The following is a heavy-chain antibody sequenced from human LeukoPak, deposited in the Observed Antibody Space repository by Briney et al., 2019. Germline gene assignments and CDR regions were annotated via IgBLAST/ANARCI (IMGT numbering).Heavy chain of an antibody. Sequence: GGSLRLSCAASGFTFSSYAMSWVRQTPGKGLEWVSAISGSGGSTYYADSVKGRFTISRDNSKNTLYLQMNSLRAEDTAVYYCAKYLIAVAGIYYYYGMDVWGQGTTVTVSS. J-gene: IGHJ6*02. V-gene: IGHV3-23*01. D-gene: IGHD6-19*01. CDR2: ISGSGGST. CDR3: AKYLIAVAGIYYYYGMDV. CDR1: GFTFSSYA.